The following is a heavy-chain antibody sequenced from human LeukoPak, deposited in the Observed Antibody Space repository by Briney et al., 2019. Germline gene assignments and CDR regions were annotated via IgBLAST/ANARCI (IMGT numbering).Heavy chain of an antibody. D-gene: IGHD3-22*01. CDR2: ISSSSSYI. V-gene: IGHV3-21*01. J-gene: IGHJ4*02. Sequence: GGSLRLSCAASGFTFSSYSMNWVRQAPGKGLEWVSSISSSSSYIYYADSVKGRFTISRDNAKNSLYLQMNSLIAEDTDVYYCARDTDSSGYCDYWGQGTLVTVSS. CDR1: GFTFSSYS. CDR3: ARDTDSSGYCDY.